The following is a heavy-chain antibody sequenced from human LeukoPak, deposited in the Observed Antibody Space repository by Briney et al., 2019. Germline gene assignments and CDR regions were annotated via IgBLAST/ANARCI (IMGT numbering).Heavy chain of an antibody. Sequence: ASVKVSCKASGYTFTGYYMHWVRQAPGQGLEWMGWINPNSGGTNYAQKFQGRVTTTRDTSISTAYMELSRLRSDDTAVYYCASYLYCGGDCPSAFDIWGQGTMVTVSS. D-gene: IGHD2-21*02. CDR2: INPNSGGT. V-gene: IGHV1-2*02. J-gene: IGHJ3*02. CDR3: ASYLYCGGDCPSAFDI. CDR1: GYTFTGYY.